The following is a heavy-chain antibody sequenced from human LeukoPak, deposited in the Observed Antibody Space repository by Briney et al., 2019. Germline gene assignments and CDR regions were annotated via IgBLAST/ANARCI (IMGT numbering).Heavy chain of an antibody. J-gene: IGHJ4*02. V-gene: IGHV3-23*01. CDR3: AKESPYVSPRQYYFDY. Sequence: GGSLRLSCAASGFTFSTYAMSWVRQAPGKGLEWVSAISGIGDRTYYADSVKGRFTISRDNSKNTLSLQMNSLRAEDTAVYYCAKESPYVSPRQYYFDYWGQGTLVTASS. CDR1: GFTFSTYA. D-gene: IGHD3-10*01. CDR2: ISGIGDRT.